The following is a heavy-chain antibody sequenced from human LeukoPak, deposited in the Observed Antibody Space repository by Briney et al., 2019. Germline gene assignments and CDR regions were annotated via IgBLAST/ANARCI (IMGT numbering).Heavy chain of an antibody. CDR2: INHSGST. CDR3: ARLRFLEWLPFDY. J-gene: IGHJ4*02. CDR1: GGSFSGYY. V-gene: IGHV4-34*01. Sequence: KTSETLSLTCAVYGGSFSGYYWSWIRQPPGKGLEWIGEINHSGSTNYNPSLKSRVTILVDTSKNQFSLKLSSVTAADTAVYYCARLRFLEWLPFDYWGQGTLVTVSS. D-gene: IGHD3-3*01.